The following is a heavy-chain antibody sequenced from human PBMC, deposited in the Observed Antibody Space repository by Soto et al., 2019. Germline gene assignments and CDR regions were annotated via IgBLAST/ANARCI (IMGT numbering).Heavy chain of an antibody. CDR3: ARAKGGSSLAFDI. CDR2: IYTSGNT. Sequence: QVQLQESGPGLVKPSETLSLTCTVSGGSISGYYWSWIRQPAGKGLEWFGRIYTSGNTNYNPSLKSRVTMSVDTSKNQFSLKLKSLTAADTAVYYCARAKGGSSLAFDIWGQGTMVTVSS. CDR1: GGSISGYY. V-gene: IGHV4-4*07. D-gene: IGHD1-26*01. J-gene: IGHJ3*02.